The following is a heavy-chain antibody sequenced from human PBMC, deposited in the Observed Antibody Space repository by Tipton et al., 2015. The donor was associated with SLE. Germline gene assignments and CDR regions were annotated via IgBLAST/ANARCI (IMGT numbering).Heavy chain of an antibody. CDR1: GGSVSSGGYY. V-gene: IGHV4-31*03. D-gene: IGHD5-18*01. J-gene: IGHJ6*02. Sequence: TLSLTCTVSGGSVSSGGYYWSWIRQYPGKGLEFIGYIYFTGNTYYNPSLKSRVTLSVDTSKNQFSLMLSSVTAADTALYYCARDKDGGYSYGRNGLDVWRQGTTVPVSS. CDR2: IYFTGNT. CDR3: ARDKDGGYSYGRNGLDV.